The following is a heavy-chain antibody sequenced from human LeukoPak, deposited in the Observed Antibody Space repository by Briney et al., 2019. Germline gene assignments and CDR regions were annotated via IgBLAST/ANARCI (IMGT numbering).Heavy chain of an antibody. Sequence: GGSLRLSCAASGFTFSSYGMHWVRQAPGKGLEWVAVIWYDGSNKYYADSVKGRFTISRDNSKNTLYLQMNSLRAEDTAVYYCARDPADYGDYDFDYWGQGTLVTVSS. V-gene: IGHV3-33*01. CDR3: ARDPADYGDYDFDY. CDR1: GFTFSSYG. D-gene: IGHD4-17*01. CDR2: IWYDGSNK. J-gene: IGHJ4*02.